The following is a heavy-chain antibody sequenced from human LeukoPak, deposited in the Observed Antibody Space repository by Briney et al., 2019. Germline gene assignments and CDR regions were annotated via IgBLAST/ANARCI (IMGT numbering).Heavy chain of an antibody. CDR1: GFTFSSYA. CDR2: ITGSGGST. CDR3: AKDFLLGIVPTGTKDY. J-gene: IGHJ4*02. D-gene: IGHD1-26*01. Sequence: GGSLRLSCAASGFTFSSYAMSWVRQAPGKGLEWVSTITGSGGSTYYPDSVKGRFTISRDNSKNTLYLQMSSLRAEDTAVYYCAKDFLLGIVPTGTKDYWGQGTLVTVSS. V-gene: IGHV3-23*01.